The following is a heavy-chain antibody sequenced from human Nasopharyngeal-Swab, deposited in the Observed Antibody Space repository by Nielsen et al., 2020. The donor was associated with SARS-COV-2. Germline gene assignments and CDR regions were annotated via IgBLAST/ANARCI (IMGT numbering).Heavy chain of an antibody. CDR2: IIPIFGTA. Sequence: SVKVSCKASGYTFTSYGISWVRQAPGQGLEWMGGIIPIFGTANYAQKFQGRVTIAADKSTSTAYMELSSLRSEDTAVYYCARGSGAGNFDWFFGYWGQGTLVTVSS. CDR1: GYTFTSYG. J-gene: IGHJ4*02. V-gene: IGHV1-69*06. CDR3: ARGSGAGNFDWFFGY. D-gene: IGHD3-9*01.